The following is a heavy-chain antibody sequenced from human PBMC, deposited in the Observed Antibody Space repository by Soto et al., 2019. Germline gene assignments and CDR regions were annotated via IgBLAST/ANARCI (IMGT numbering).Heavy chain of an antibody. J-gene: IGHJ4*02. CDR3: ARSWHYDILTGSGPDY. Sequence: SETLSLTCAVYGGSFSGYYWSWIRQPPGKGLEWIGEINHSGSTNYNPSLKSRVTISVDTSKNQFSLKLSSVTAADTAVYYCARSWHYDILTGSGPDYWGQGTLVTVSS. CDR1: GGSFSGYY. D-gene: IGHD3-9*01. V-gene: IGHV4-34*01. CDR2: INHSGST.